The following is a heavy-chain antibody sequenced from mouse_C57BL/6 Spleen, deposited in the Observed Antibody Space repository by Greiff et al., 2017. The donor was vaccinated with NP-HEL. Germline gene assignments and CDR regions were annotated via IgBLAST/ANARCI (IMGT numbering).Heavy chain of an antibody. CDR3: ARQGWLYYFDY. V-gene: IGHV1-82*01. CDR2: IYPGDGDT. J-gene: IGHJ2*01. CDR1: GYAFSSSW. Sequence: VKLMESGPELVKPGASVKISCKASGYAFSSSWMNWVKQRPGKGLEWIGRIYPGDGDTNYNGKFKGKATLTADKSSSTAYMQLSSLTSEDSAVYFCARQGWLYYFDYWGQGTTLTVSS. D-gene: IGHD3-3*01.